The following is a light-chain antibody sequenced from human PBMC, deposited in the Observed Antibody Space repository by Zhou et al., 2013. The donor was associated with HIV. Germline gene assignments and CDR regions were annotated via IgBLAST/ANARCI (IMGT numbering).Light chain of an antibody. CDR3: GTWDSSLSAVV. Sequence: QSVLTQPPSVSGAPGQRVTISCTGSSSNIGALYDVHWYQQLPGTAPKLLIYGNNNRPSGVPDRFSGSKSGTSASLAITGLQAEDEADYYCGTWDSSLSAVVFGGGTKLTVL. J-gene: IGLJ2*01. CDR1: SSNIGALYD. V-gene: IGLV1-40*01. CDR2: GNN.